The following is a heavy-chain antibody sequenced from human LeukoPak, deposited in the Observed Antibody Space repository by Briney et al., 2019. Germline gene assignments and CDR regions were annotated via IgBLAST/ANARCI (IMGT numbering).Heavy chain of an antibody. D-gene: IGHD3-10*01. V-gene: IGHV3-23*01. CDR2: ISGSAFST. CDR1: GFTFSSYA. CDR3: TKDQSILWFAFDY. J-gene: IGHJ4*02. Sequence: GGSLRLSCAASGFTFSSYAMSWVRQAPGKGLEWVSSISGSAFSTYYADSVKGRFTTSRDNSKNTLYLQMNSLRPEDTAVYHCTKDQSILWFAFDYWGQGALVTVSS.